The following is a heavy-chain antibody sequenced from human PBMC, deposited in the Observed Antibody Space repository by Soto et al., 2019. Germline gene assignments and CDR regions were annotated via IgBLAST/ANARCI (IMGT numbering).Heavy chain of an antibody. D-gene: IGHD3-10*01. V-gene: IGHV1-69*13. CDR1: GGTFSSYA. J-gene: IGHJ6*03. CDR2: IIPIFGTA. Sequence: SVKVSCKASGGTFSSYAISWVRQAPGQGLEWMGGIIPIFGTANYAQKFQGRVTITADESTSTAYMELSSLRSEDTAVYYCARDLRGSGKYYYYMDVWGKGTTVTVSS. CDR3: ARDLRGSGKYYYYMDV.